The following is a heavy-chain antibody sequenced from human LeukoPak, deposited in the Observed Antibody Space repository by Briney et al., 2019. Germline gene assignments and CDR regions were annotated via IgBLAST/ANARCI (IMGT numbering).Heavy chain of an antibody. D-gene: IGHD5-12*01. CDR1: GFIFSSFG. V-gene: IGHV3-33*01. CDR2: VWDDGTNK. J-gene: IGHJ4*02. Sequence: GGSLRLSCAASGFIFSSFGTHWVRQAPGKGLEWVAVVWDDGTNKNYADSVKGRFTISRDNSKNTLFLQMNSLRAEDTAVYYCARGINSGDESLVDYWGQGTLVTVSS. CDR3: ARGINSGDESLVDY.